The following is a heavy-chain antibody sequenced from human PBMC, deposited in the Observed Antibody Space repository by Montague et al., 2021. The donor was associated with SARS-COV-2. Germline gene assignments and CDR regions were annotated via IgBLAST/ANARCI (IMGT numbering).Heavy chain of an antibody. CDR2: IYYSGST. CDR3: ARLVWFGELSSGNWFDS. Sequence: SETLSLTCTVSGGSISSSSNYWGWIRQPPGKGLEWIGSIYYSGSTYYNSSLKSRVTISVDTSKNQFSLKLNSVTAADTAVYYCARLVWFGELSSGNWFDSWGQGTLVTVSS. D-gene: IGHD3-10*01. J-gene: IGHJ5*01. V-gene: IGHV4-39*01. CDR1: GGSISSSSNY.